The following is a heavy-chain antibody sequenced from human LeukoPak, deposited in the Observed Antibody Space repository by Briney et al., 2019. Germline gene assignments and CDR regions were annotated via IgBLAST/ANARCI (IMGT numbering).Heavy chain of an antibody. CDR3: ARDVPRGTGYMDV. CDR2: IYYSGST. D-gene: IGHD3-10*01. CDR1: GGSNKNYY. J-gene: IGHJ6*03. Sequence: SETLSLTCTVSGGSNKNYYWTWIRQPPGKGLEWIGYIYYSGSTSSNPSLKSRVTISVDTSKNQFSLRLKYVTTADTAVYYCARDVPRGTGYMDVWGKGTTVTVSS. V-gene: IGHV4-59*01.